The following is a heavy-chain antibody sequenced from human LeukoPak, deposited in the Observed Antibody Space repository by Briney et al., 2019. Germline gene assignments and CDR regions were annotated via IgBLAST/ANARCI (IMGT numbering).Heavy chain of an antibody. CDR1: GGSISSYY. D-gene: IGHD3-10*01. CDR3: ARALLWFGESSYYFDY. J-gene: IGHJ4*02. CDR2: IYTSGST. Sequence: SETLSLTCTVSGGSISSYYWSWIRQPAGKGLEWIGRIYTSGSTNYNPSLKSRVTISVDTSKNQFSLKLSSVTAADTAVYYCARALLWFGESSYYFDYWGQGTLVTVSS. V-gene: IGHV4-4*07.